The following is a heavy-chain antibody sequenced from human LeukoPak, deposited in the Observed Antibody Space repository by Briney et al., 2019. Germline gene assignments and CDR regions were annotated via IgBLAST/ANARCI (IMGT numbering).Heavy chain of an antibody. CDR1: GGSISSSSYY. CDR2: IYYSGNT. J-gene: IGHJ5*02. CDR3: ARLSRSSRSLSVIDP. Sequence: KPSETLSLTCTVSGGSISSSSYYWGWIRQPPGKGLEWIGSIYYSGNTYYNPSLKSRVTISLDTSKDQFSLQLNSVTASDTAVYYCARLSRSSRSLSVIDPWGQGTLVTVSS. D-gene: IGHD6-13*01. V-gene: IGHV4-39*01.